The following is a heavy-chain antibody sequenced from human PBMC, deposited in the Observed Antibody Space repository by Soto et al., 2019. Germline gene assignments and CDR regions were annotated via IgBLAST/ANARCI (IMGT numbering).Heavy chain of an antibody. CDR1: GYSFTSYW. J-gene: IGHJ4*02. V-gene: IGHV5-51*01. CDR3: ARGMYYDSSGYSPFDY. Sequence: PGESLKISCKGSGYSFTSYWIGWVRQMPGKGLEWMGIIYPGDSDTRYSPSFQGQVTISADKSISTAYLQWSSLKASDTAMYYCARGMYYDSSGYSPFDYWGQGTTVTVSS. D-gene: IGHD3-22*01. CDR2: IYPGDSDT.